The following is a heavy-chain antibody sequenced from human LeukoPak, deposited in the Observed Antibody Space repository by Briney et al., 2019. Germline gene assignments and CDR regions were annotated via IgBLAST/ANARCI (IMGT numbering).Heavy chain of an antibody. CDR1: GVTVNSYF. J-gene: IGHJ4*02. D-gene: IGHD2-15*01. Sequence: GGSLRLSCAASGVTVNSYFMGWVRQVPGKGLEWVSLISSDGITYYADSVKGRFTISRDNSKNTLYLQMNSLRAEDTAFYYCARGRGGDWGQGALVTVSS. CDR3: ARGRGGD. V-gene: IGHV3-53*01. CDR2: ISSDGIT.